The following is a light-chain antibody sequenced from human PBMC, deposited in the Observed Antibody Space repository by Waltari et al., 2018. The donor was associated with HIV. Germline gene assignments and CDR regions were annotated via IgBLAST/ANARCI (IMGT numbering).Light chain of an antibody. CDR3: SSYTTNNTRV. Sequence: TQPASVSGSPGQSITISCTGTSSDVGAYNYVSWYQQHPGKAPKLMIYEVSNRPSGVSNRFSASKSGNTASLTISGLQAEDEADYYCSSYTTNNTRVFGGGTKLTVL. V-gene: IGLV2-14*03. CDR1: SSDVGAYNY. CDR2: EVS. J-gene: IGLJ3*02.